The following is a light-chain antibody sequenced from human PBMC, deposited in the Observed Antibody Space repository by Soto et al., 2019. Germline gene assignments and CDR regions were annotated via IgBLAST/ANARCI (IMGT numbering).Light chain of an antibody. J-gene: IGKJ1*01. CDR2: DTS. V-gene: IGKV3-20*01. CDR3: QQYQNSPRT. CDR1: QSVGGSS. Sequence: ETVLTQSPGTLSLSPGERATVSCRASQSVGGSSLAWYQQRTGQAPSLLIYDTSKRATGIPGRFSGSGSGTDFTLTISRLEPEDFVVYYCQQYQNSPRTFGQGTKVEIK.